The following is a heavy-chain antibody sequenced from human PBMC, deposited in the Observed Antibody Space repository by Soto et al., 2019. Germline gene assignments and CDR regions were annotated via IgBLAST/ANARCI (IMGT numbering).Heavy chain of an antibody. CDR3: ARDGYCVSSTCSFFYYV. V-gene: IGHV3-48*02. CDR1: GFTFSSYG. CDR2: ISKSGTTT. J-gene: IGHJ6*02. Sequence: EVQLVESGGDLVQPGGSLRLSCVASGFTFSSYGMKWVRQGPGQGLEWLSFISKSGTTTYYADAVKGRFTISRDNAKKSRKRQTNSLRDDNMGVYYCARDGYCVSSTCSFFYYVWGQGTTVTVSS. D-gene: IGHD1-26*01.